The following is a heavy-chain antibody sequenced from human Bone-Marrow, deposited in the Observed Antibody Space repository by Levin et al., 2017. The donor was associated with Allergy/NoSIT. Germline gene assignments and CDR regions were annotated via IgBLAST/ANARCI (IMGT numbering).Heavy chain of an antibody. CDR1: GFTFDDYA. D-gene: IGHD3-22*01. CDR2: INWHGGNI. Sequence: GGSLRLSCEASGFTFDDYAMHWVRQAPGKGLEWVSGINWHGGNIGYAESVKGRFTIQRDNAKNSLWLQMDSLRPEDTALYYCAKDATIYDSSSLGSWGQGTLVAVSS. J-gene: IGHJ4*02. V-gene: IGHV3-9*01. CDR3: AKDATIYDSSSLGS.